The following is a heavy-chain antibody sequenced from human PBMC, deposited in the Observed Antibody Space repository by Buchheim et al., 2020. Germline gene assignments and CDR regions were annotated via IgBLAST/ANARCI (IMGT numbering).Heavy chain of an antibody. CDR1: GFTFSDYG. D-gene: IGHD3-16*01. V-gene: IGHV3-23*01. J-gene: IGHJ4*02. CDR3: VKGPALRLIDY. Sequence: EVQLLESGGGLVQPGGSLRLSCAASGFTFSDYGLGWVRQTPGKGLEWVSTFPAGGATYYTGPVKGGFTISRDNSTNTLSLQMSSLRVEDTAVYYCVKGPALRLIDYWGQGT. CDR2: FPAGGAT.